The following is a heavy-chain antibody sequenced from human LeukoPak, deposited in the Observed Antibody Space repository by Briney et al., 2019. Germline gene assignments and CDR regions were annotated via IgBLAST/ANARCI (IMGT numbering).Heavy chain of an antibody. D-gene: IGHD2-2*01. Sequence: RGSLRLSCAASGFTFSSYAMSWVRQAPGKGLEWVSAISGSGGSTYYADSVKGRFTISRDNSKNTLYLQMNSLRAEDTAVYYCAKDLGYCSSTSCSGGDYWGQGTLVTVSS. CDR1: GFTFSSYA. J-gene: IGHJ4*02. V-gene: IGHV3-23*01. CDR3: AKDLGYCSSTSCSGGDY. CDR2: ISGSGGST.